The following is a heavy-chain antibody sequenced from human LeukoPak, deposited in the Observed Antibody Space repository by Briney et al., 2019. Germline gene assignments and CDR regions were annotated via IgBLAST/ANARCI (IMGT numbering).Heavy chain of an antibody. D-gene: IGHD1-26*01. CDR1: GGTFISNA. CDR2: IIPVLNRA. Sequence: SVTVSFKASGGTFISNAISWVRQAPGQGREGMGRIIPVLNRANYAQKFQGRVTITADTSTSTAYMELSSLRSEDTAVYYCVSGAPGSYYILYYYNMDVWGQGTTVTVSS. V-gene: IGHV1-69*04. J-gene: IGHJ6*02. CDR3: VSGAPGSYYILYYYNMDV.